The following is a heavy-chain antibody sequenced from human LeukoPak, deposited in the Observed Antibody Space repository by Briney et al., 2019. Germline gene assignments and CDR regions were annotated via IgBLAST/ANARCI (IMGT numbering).Heavy chain of an antibody. D-gene: IGHD2-15*01. CDR2: ITSEGSST. J-gene: IGHJ4*02. CDR3: ARGSSVVALD. CDR1: GFTFSSSE. V-gene: IGHV3-74*01. Sequence: GGSLRLSCAASGFTFSSSEMNWVRQAPGKGLVWVSRITSEGSSTSYADSVKGRFTISRDNAKNTLYLQMNSLRAEDTAVYYCARGSSVVALDWGQGTLVTVSS.